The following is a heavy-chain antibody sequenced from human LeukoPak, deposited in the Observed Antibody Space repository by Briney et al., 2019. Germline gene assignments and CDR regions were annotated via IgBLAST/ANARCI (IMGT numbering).Heavy chain of an antibody. J-gene: IGHJ4*02. CDR2: VSGDGGVT. CDR1: GFTFRDCS. CDR3: AKGNNTISFNFDY. Sequence: PGGSLRLSCTVSGFTFRDCSMHCVRQAPGKGLQWVGLVSGDGGVTHYPDSVKGRFTISRDNNQNSLYLQMNSLTVEDSAFYYCAKGNNTISFNFDYWGQGTLVTVSS. D-gene: IGHD2-2*01. V-gene: IGHV3-43*02.